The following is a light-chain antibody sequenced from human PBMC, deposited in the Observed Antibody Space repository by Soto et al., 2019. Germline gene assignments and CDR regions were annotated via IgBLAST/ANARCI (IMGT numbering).Light chain of an antibody. CDR1: QSVSSSY. J-gene: IGKJ4*01. CDR3: QQYGSSPLT. V-gene: IGKV3-20*01. CDR2: GAS. Sequence: EIVFTQSPGTLSLSPGERSTLSCMASQSVSSSYLAWYQQKPGQAPRLLIYGASSRATGIPDRFSGSGSGTDFTLTISRLEPEDFAVYYCQQYGSSPLTFGGGTKVDIK.